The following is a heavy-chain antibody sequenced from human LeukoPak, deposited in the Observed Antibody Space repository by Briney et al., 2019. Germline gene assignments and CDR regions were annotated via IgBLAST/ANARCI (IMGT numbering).Heavy chain of an antibody. J-gene: IGHJ4*02. CDR2: ISENGGRT. Sequence: GGSLRLSCAASGFTLSSYWMHWVRQAPGKGLEYVSAISENGGRTYYANSVKGRFTNSRDNSKNTLYLQMHSLKTEDTAVYYCTTGPDPTSDSWGQGTLVTVSS. V-gene: IGHV3-64*01. CDR3: TTGPDPTSDS. CDR1: GFTLSSYW.